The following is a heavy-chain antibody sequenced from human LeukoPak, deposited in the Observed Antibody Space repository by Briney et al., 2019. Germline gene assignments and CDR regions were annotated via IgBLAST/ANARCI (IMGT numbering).Heavy chain of an antibody. CDR3: AREKAVAHDY. CDR1: GFTFSTYW. CDR2: ISYDGSNK. Sequence: GGSLRLSCAASGFTFSTYWMSWVRQAPGKGLEWVAVISYDGSNKYYADSVKGRFTISRDNSKNTLYLQMNSLRAEDTAVYYCAREKAVAHDYWGQGTLVTVSS. D-gene: IGHD6-19*01. V-gene: IGHV3-30-3*01. J-gene: IGHJ4*02.